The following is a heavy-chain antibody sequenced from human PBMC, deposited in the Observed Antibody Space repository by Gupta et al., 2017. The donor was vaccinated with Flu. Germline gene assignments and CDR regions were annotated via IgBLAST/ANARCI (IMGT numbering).Heavy chain of an antibody. D-gene: IGHD3-3*01. CDR2: IYYSGST. CDR1: GGYISSSSYY. CDR3: ARHEEEYDFWSGPNWFDP. Sequence: QLQLQESGPGLEKPSETLSLTCTVPGGYISSSSYYWGWIRQPPGKGLEWIGIIYYSGSTCYNPYLKSRVTISVDTSKNQFSLKLSSVTAADTAVYYCARHEEEYDFWSGPNWFDPWGQGTLVTVSS. J-gene: IGHJ5*02. V-gene: IGHV4-39*01.